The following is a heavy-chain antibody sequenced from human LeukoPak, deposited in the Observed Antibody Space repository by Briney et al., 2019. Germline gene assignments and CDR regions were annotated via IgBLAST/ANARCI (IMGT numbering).Heavy chain of an antibody. D-gene: IGHD4-17*01. Sequence: GGSLRLSCAASGFTFSDYYMSWIRQAPGKGLEWVSYISSSGSTIYYADSVKGRFTISRDNAKNSLYLQMNSPRAEDTAVYYCARAPFYGDYADDAFDIWGQGTMVTVSS. J-gene: IGHJ3*02. CDR2: ISSSGSTI. CDR3: ARAPFYGDYADDAFDI. CDR1: GFTFSDYY. V-gene: IGHV3-11*01.